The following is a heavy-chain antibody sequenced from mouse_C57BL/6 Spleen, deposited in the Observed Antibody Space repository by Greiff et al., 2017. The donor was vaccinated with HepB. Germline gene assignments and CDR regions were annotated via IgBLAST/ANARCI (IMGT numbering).Heavy chain of an antibody. CDR2: ISDGGSYT. CDR1: GFTFSSYA. CDR3: ARGGDAGFAY. V-gene: IGHV5-4*01. J-gene: IGHJ3*01. Sequence: EVQLVESGGGLVKPGGSLKLSCAASGFTFSSYAMSWVRQTPEKRLEWVATISDGGSYTYYPDNVKGRFTISRDNAKNNLYLQMSHLKSEDTAMYYCARGGDAGFAYWGQGTLVTVSA.